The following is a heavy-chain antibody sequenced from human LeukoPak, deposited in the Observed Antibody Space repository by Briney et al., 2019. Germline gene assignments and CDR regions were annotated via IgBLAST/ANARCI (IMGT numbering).Heavy chain of an antibody. V-gene: IGHV3-23*01. Sequence: GGSLRLSCAASGFTFSSYAMSWVRQAPGKGLEWVSAISGSGGSTYYADSVKGRFTISRDNAKNTLELQISSLRVDDTAVYYCAKSLLVPYSFDYWGQGTLVTVSS. CDR3: AKSLLVPYSFDY. J-gene: IGHJ4*02. D-gene: IGHD2-15*01. CDR1: GFTFSSYA. CDR2: ISGSGGST.